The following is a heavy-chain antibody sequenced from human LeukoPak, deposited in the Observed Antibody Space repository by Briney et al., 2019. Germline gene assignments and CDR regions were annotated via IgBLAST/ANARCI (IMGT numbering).Heavy chain of an antibody. Sequence: SETLSLTCTVSGGSISSYYWSWIRQPPGKGLEWIGYIYYSGSTNYNPSLKSRVTISVDTSKNQFSLKLSSVTAADTAVYYCARGVNSGSYLYYYYYMDVWGKGTTVTISS. J-gene: IGHJ6*03. D-gene: IGHD1-26*01. CDR1: GGSISSYY. CDR2: IYYSGST. CDR3: ARGVNSGSYLYYYYYMDV. V-gene: IGHV4-59*01.